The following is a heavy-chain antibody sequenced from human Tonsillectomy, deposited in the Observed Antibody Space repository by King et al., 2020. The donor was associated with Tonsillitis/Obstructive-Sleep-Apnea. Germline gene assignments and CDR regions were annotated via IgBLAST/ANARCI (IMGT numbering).Heavy chain of an antibody. J-gene: IGHJ2*01. CDR1: GYTFNAYY. CDR2: IHHNSGGT. CDR3: ATVNTISAAGRFSNWYFDL. D-gene: IGHD6-13*01. Sequence: QLVQSGAEVKKPGASVKVSCKASGYTFNAYYMHWVRQAPGQGLEWMGWIHHNSGGTNYAQKFQGRVTMTRDTSISTGYMELSRLRSDDTAVYFCATVNTISAAGRFSNWYFDLWGRGTMVTVSS. V-gene: IGHV1-2*02.